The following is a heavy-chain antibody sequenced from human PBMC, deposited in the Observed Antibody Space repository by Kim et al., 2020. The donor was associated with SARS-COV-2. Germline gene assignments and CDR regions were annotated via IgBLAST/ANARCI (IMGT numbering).Heavy chain of an antibody. V-gene: IGHV4-34*01. Sequence: RVTISVDTSKNQFSLKLSSVTAADTAVYYCARGRYCSGGSCRLRGGPFDYWGQGTLVTVSS. CDR3: ARGRYCSGGSCRLRGGPFDY. J-gene: IGHJ4*02. D-gene: IGHD2-15*01.